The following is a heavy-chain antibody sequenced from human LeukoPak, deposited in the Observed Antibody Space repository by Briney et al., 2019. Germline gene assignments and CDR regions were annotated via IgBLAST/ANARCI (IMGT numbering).Heavy chain of an antibody. V-gene: IGHV3-74*01. CDR1: GFTFSSYW. J-gene: IGHJ4*02. CDR2: INSDGSST. D-gene: IGHD2-2*01. Sequence: PGGSLRLSCAASGFTFSSYWMHWVRQAPGKGLVWVSRINSDGSSTSYADSVKGRFSISRDNAKNSLYLQMNSLRAEDTAVYYCAREEGVVVVPAARYLDYWGQGTLVTVSS. CDR3: AREEGVVVVPAARYLDY.